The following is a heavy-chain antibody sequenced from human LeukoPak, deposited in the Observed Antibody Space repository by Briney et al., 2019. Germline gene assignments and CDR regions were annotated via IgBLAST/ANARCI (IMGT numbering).Heavy chain of an antibody. V-gene: IGHV3-7*01. CDR2: IKQDGSEK. J-gene: IGHJ3*02. Sequence: GGSLRLSCAASGFAFESYWMSWVRQAPGKGLEWVANIKQDGSEKYYVDSVKGRFTISRDNAKNSLYLQMNSLRAEDTAVYYCARGSTGIWGQGTMVAVSS. CDR3: ARGSTGI. D-gene: IGHD2-8*02. CDR1: GFAFESYW.